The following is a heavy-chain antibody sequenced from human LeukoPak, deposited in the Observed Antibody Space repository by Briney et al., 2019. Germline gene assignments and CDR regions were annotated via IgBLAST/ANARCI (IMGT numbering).Heavy chain of an antibody. Sequence: GGSLRLSCAASGFTFSTYSMNWVRQAPGKGLEWVSSISSSSSYIYYADSVKGRFTISRDNAKNSLYLQMNSLRAEDTAVYYCARDNQTPSYYYASGSLNNWLDPWGQGTLVTVSS. V-gene: IGHV3-21*04. D-gene: IGHD3-10*01. CDR2: ISSSSSYI. CDR1: GFTFSTYS. CDR3: ARDNQTPSYYYASGSLNNWLDP. J-gene: IGHJ5*02.